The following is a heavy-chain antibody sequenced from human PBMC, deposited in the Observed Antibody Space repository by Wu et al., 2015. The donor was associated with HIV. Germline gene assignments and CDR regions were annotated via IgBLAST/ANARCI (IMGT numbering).Heavy chain of an antibody. D-gene: IGHD6-6*01. V-gene: IGHV1-69*01. CDR2: IIPIFGTA. CDR3: ARVYTASSIDPYSSSSGGNRESQRSYYYYYYMDV. Sequence: QVQLVQSGAEVKKPGSSVKVSCKASGGTFSSYAISWVRQAPGQGLEWMGGIIPIFGTANYAQKFQGRVTITADESTSTAYMELSSLRSEDTAVYYCARVYTASSIDPYSSSSGGNRESQRSYYYYYYMDVWGKGTTVTVSS. J-gene: IGHJ6*03. CDR1: GGTFSSYA.